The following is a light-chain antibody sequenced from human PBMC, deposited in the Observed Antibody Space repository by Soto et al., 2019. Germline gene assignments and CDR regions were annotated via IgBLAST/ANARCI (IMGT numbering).Light chain of an antibody. Sequence: QSVLTQPPSVSGAPGQRVTISCTGSSSNIGARYDVHWYQQFPGTAPRLLTYGDNNRPSGVPDRFSGSKSGTSASLAITGLQAEDEAEYYCQSYDTSRFGLMFGGGTKLTVL. V-gene: IGLV1-40*01. CDR3: QSYDTSRFGLM. CDR2: GDN. CDR1: SSNIGARYD. J-gene: IGLJ3*02.